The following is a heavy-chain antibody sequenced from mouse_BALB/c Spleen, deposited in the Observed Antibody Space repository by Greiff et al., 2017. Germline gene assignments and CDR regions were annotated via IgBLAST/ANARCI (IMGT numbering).Heavy chain of an antibody. CDR3: AREGVYDYDGRPFAY. D-gene: IGHD2-4*01. J-gene: IGHJ3*01. CDR2: INPSNGRT. Sequence: VQLQQPGAELVKPGASVKLSCKASGYTFTSYWMHWVKQRPGQGLEWIGEINPSNGRTNYNEKFKSKATLTVDKSSSTAYMQLSSLTSEDSAVYYCAREGVYDYDGRPFAYWGQGTLVTVSA. V-gene: IGHV1S81*02. CDR1: GYTFTSYW.